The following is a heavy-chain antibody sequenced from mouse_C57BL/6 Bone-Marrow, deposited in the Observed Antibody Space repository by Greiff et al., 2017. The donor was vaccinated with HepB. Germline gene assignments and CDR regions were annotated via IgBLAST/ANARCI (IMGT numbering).Heavy chain of an antibody. J-gene: IGHJ1*03. CDR1: GFTFSDFY. D-gene: IGHD1-1*01. CDR2: SRNKANDYTT. CDR3: ASHYYGSERYFDV. V-gene: IGHV7-1*01. Sequence: EVKLVESGGGLVQSGRSLRLSCATSGFTFSDFYMEWVRQAPGKGLEWIAASRNKANDYTTEYSASVKGRFIVSRDTSQSILYLQMNALRAEDTAIYYCASHYYGSERYFDVWGTGTTVTVSS.